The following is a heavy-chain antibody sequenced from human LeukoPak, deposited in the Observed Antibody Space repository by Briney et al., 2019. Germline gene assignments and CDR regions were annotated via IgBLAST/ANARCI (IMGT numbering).Heavy chain of an antibody. CDR3: ARERITMVRGTQYNWFDP. CDR1: GYTFTSYY. Sequence: ASVKLSCKASGYTFTSYYMHWVRQAPGQGLEWMGIINPSGGSTSYAQKFQGRVTMTRDTSTSTVYMELSSLRSEDTAVYYCARERITMVRGTQYNWFDPWGQGTLVTVSS. D-gene: IGHD3-10*01. J-gene: IGHJ5*02. V-gene: IGHV1-46*03. CDR2: INPSGGST.